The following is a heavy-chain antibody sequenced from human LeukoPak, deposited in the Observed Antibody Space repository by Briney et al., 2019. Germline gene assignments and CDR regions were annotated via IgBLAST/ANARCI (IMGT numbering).Heavy chain of an antibody. D-gene: IGHD1-26*01. CDR3: AKYTLYTGSPGRPIDY. Sequence: GGSVRLSCAASGFTFSSYWMHWVRQAPGKGLEWVSDISGDGYSTRYADSVKGRFTISRDNSNNALYLQMNSLRAEDAAVFFCAKYTLYTGSPGRPIDYWGQGTQVTLYS. V-gene: IGHV3-23*01. J-gene: IGHJ4*02. CDR1: GFTFSSYW. CDR2: ISGDGYST.